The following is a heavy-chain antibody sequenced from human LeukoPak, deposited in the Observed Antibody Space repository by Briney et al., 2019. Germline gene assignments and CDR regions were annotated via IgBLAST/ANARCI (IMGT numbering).Heavy chain of an antibody. V-gene: IGHV1-46*01. CDR1: GYTFTSYY. CDR2: INPSGGST. J-gene: IGHJ4*02. Sequence: ASVKVSCKASGYTFTSYYMHWVRQAPGQGLEWMAIINPSGGSTSYAQKFQGRVTMTRDTSTGTVYMELSSLRSEDTAVYYCARDFRPSYDSSGYYYPGDYWGQGTLVTVSS. D-gene: IGHD3-22*01. CDR3: ARDFRPSYDSSGYYYPGDY.